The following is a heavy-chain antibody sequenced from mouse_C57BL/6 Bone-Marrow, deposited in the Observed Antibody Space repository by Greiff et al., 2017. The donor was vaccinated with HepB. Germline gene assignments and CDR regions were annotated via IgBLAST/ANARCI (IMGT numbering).Heavy chain of an antibody. J-gene: IGHJ4*01. CDR3: ARPGYSNFLYAMDY. CDR2: IYPYNGVS. CDR1: GYSFTGYY. D-gene: IGHD2-5*01. V-gene: IGHV1-31*01. Sequence: EVKLVESGPELVKPGASVKISCKASGYSFTGYYMHWVKQSHGNILDWIGYIYPYNGVSSYNQKFKGKATLTVDKSSSTAYMELRSLTSEDSAVYYCARPGYSNFLYAMDYWGQGTSVTVSS.